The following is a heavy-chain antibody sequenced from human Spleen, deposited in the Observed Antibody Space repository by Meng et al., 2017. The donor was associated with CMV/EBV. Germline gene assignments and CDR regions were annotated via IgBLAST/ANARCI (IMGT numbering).Heavy chain of an antibody. V-gene: IGHV3-21*01. CDR2: ISSSSTYL. CDR1: GFTFSTYT. CDR3: ARRRGVPSTSHYGMDV. J-gene: IGHJ6*02. D-gene: IGHD4/OR15-4a*01. Sequence: GESLKISCTASGFTFSTYTMNWVRQPPGKGLEWVSSISSSSTYLYYADSLKGRFTISRDNAKNSLFLQMNSLRAEDTAVYYCARRRGVPSTSHYGMDVWGQGSTVTVSS.